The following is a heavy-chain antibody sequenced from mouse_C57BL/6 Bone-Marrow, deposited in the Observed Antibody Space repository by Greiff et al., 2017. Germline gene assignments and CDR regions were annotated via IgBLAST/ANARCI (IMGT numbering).Heavy chain of an antibody. J-gene: IGHJ4*01. CDR3: ARKADYDGFYYAMDY. CDR1: GFSLTSYA. CDR2: IWTGGGT. V-gene: IGHV2-9-1*01. D-gene: IGHD2-4*01. Sequence: QVQLQQSGPGLVAPSQSLSITCTVSGFSLTSYAISWVRQPPGKGLEWLGVIWTGGGTNYNSALTSRLSISKDNSQSQVFLKMNSLQTDDTARYYCARKADYDGFYYAMDYWGQGTSVTVSS.